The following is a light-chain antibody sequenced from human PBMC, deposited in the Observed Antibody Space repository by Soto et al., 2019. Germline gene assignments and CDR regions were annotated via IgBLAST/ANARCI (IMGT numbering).Light chain of an antibody. CDR3: QQYGSSGT. J-gene: IGKJ1*01. CDR2: GAS. V-gene: IGKV3-20*01. CDR1: QSFSSSY. Sequence: EIVLTQSPGTLSLSPGERATLSCRASQSFSSSYLVWYQQKPGRAPRLLIYGASSRATGIPDRFSGSGSGTDFTLTISRLEPDDFAVYYCQQYGSSGTFGQGTKVDIK.